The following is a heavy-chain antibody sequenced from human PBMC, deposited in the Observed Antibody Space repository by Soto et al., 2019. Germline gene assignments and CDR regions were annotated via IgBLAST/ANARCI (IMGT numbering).Heavy chain of an antibody. D-gene: IGHD3-9*01. Sequence: QVQLVQSGAEVKKPGASVKVSCKASGYTFTSYYMHWVRPAPAPGLEWMGRINPSGGSTSYAQKFEGGVTMTRDTSTSTGYMERSSVTSEDTAVNYCARDRRGVLQYFNYSGFDYRGQGPPVAVAS. CDR2: INPSGGST. J-gene: IGHJ4*02. CDR1: GYTFTSYY. V-gene: IGHV1-46*03. CDR3: ARDRRGVLQYFNYSGFDY.